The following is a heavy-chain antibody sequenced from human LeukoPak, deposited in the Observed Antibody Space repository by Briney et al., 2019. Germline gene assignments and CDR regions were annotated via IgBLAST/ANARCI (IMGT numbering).Heavy chain of an antibody. Sequence: PGGSLRLSCAASGFTFSSYAMYWVRQAPGKGLEYVSAISSNGGTTYYADSVKGRFTISRDNSKNALYLQMGSLRAEDMAVYYCAKRGGGSFYFDYWGQGTLVTVSS. CDR1: GFTFSSYA. CDR2: ISSNGGTT. CDR3: AKRGGGSFYFDY. J-gene: IGHJ4*02. V-gene: IGHV3-64*02. D-gene: IGHD1-26*01.